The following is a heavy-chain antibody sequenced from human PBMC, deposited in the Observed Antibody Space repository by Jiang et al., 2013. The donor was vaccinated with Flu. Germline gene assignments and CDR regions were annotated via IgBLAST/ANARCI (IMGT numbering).Heavy chain of an antibody. CDR1: GYSFTSYW. J-gene: IGHJ6*02. CDR2: IDPSDSYT. CDR3: ARHRAYVDTAMVTYGMDV. V-gene: IGHV5-10-1*01. Sequence: GAEVKKPGESLRISCKGSGYSFTSYWISWVRQMPGKGLEWMGRIDPSDSYTNYSPSFQGHVTISADKSISTAYLQWSSLKASDTAMYYCARHRAYVDTAMVTYGMDVWGQGTTVTVSS. D-gene: IGHD5-18*01.